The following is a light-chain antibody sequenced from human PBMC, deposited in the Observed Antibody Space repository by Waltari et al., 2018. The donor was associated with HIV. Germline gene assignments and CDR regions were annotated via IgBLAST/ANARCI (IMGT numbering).Light chain of an antibody. Sequence: QTVVTQEPSFSVSPGGTVTLTCRFLSGPVPPSYYPPWYQQTPGQAPRTLIYSTNTRSSGVPDRFSGSILGNKAALTITGAQADDESDYYCVLYMGSGISVFGGGTKLTVL. J-gene: IGLJ3*02. CDR3: VLYMGSGISV. V-gene: IGLV8-61*01. CDR1: SGPVPPSYY. CDR2: STN.